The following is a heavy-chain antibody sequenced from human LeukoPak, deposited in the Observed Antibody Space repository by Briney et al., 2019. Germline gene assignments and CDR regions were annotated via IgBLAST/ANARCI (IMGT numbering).Heavy chain of an antibody. CDR3: ARVDVQYAYFDY. Sequence: PETLSLTCTVSGGSISSYYWSWIRQPPGKGLEWIGYIYYSGSTNYNPSLKSRVTISVDTSKNQFSLKLSSVTAADTAVYYCARVDVQYAYFDYWGQGTLVTVSS. CDR2: IYYSGST. V-gene: IGHV4-59*01. J-gene: IGHJ4*02. D-gene: IGHD4-11*01. CDR1: GGSISSYY.